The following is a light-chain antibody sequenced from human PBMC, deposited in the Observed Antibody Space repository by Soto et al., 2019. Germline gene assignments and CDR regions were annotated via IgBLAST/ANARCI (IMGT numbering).Light chain of an antibody. CDR3: QHYGTSIL. Sequence: EIVLTQSPGTLSLSPGERATLSCRASQSVSSYLAWYQQKPGQAPRLLIYGASGRATAIPDRFSGSGSGTEFTLIINRLEPEDFALYYCQHYGTSILFGQGTRLEIK. CDR2: GAS. J-gene: IGKJ5*01. CDR1: QSVSSY. V-gene: IGKV3-20*01.